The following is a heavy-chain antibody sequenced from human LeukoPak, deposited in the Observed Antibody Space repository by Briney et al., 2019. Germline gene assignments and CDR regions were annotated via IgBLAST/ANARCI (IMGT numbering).Heavy chain of an antibody. V-gene: IGHV3-23*01. D-gene: IGHD3-22*01. J-gene: IGHJ4*02. CDR2: ISGSGGHT. Sequence: GGSLRLSCAASGFTVSSNYMSWVRQAPGKGLEWVSAISGSGGHTYYADSVKGRFTISRDNSKNTLYLQMNSLRAEDTAVYYCAKPTDSSGKWVYFDYWGQGTLVTVSS. CDR3: AKPTDSSGKWVYFDY. CDR1: GFTVSSNY.